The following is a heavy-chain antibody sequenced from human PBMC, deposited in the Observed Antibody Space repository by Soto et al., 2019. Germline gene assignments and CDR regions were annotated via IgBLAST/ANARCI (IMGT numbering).Heavy chain of an antibody. Sequence: GGSLRLSCAASGFTFSGSAMHWVRQASGKGLEWVGRIRSKANSYATAYAASVKGRFTISRDDSKNTAYLQMNSLKTEDTAVYYCTRLSPTYYDFWSGPSEKYGMDVWGQGTTVTVSS. CDR1: GFTFSGSA. J-gene: IGHJ6*02. CDR2: IRSKANSYAT. D-gene: IGHD3-3*01. CDR3: TRLSPTYYDFWSGPSEKYGMDV. V-gene: IGHV3-73*01.